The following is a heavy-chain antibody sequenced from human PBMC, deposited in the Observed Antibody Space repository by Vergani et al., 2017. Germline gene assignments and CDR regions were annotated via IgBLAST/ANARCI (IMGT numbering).Heavy chain of an antibody. J-gene: IGHJ6*02. CDR3: ARDKGHVXTAMDHYYYYGMDV. Sequence: QVQLQESGPGLVKPSQTLSLTCTVSGGSISSGDYYWGWIRQPPGKGLEWIGYIYYSGSTYYNPSLKSRVTISVDTSKNQFSLKLSSVTAADTAVYYCARDKGHVXTAMDHYYYYGMDVWGQGTTVTVSS. D-gene: IGHD5-18*01. CDR1: GGSISSGDYY. CDR2: IYYSGST. V-gene: IGHV4-30-4*08.